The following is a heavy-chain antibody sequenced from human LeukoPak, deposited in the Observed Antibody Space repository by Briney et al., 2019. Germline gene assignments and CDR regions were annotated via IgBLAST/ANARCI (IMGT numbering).Heavy chain of an antibody. Sequence: GGSLRLSCAASGFTVSSYFMSWVRQAPGKGLEWVSVIYSGGSTYYADSVKGRFTISRDISKNTLYLQMNSLRAEDTAVYFCASVLTVYSGNPLYYRDYWGQGTLVTVSS. V-gene: IGHV3-66*01. CDR2: IYSGGST. CDR1: GFTVSSYF. D-gene: IGHD4-23*01. J-gene: IGHJ4*02. CDR3: ASVLTVYSGNPLYYRDY.